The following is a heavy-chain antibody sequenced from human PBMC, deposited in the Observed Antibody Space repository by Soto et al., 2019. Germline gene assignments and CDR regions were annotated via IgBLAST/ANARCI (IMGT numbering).Heavy chain of an antibody. CDR1: GFTFSSYG. D-gene: IGHD6-13*01. CDR3: AKDGHTAAHHKYYYYYYYMDV. J-gene: IGHJ6*03. Sequence: GGSLRLSCAASGFTFSSYGMHWVRQAPGKGLEWVAVISYDGSNKYYADSVKGRFTISRDNSKNTLYLQMNSLRAEDTAVYYCAKDGHTAAHHKYYYYYYYMDVWGKGTTVTVSS. V-gene: IGHV3-30*18. CDR2: ISYDGSNK.